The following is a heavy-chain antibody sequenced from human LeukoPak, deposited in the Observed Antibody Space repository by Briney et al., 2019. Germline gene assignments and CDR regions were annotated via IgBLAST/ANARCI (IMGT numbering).Heavy chain of an antibody. D-gene: IGHD3-22*01. CDR1: GFDFSKYE. V-gene: IGHV3-48*03. Sequence: GGSLRLSCAASGFDFSKYEMNWVRPAPGKGLEWIAYTSVRAGTIYYGDSAEGRFTISRDDAKNSLYLQMNSLRVEDTAIYYCAKDFPHYYETSHGMDVWGQGTTVTVS. CDR3: AKDFPHYYETSHGMDV. J-gene: IGHJ6*02. CDR2: TSVRAGTI.